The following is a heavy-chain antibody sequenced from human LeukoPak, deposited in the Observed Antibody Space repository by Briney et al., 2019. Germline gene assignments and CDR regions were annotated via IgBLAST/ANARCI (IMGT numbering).Heavy chain of an antibody. V-gene: IGHV3-33*01. J-gene: IGHJ4*02. CDR2: IWYDGSNK. CDR3: ARDRYSSGWTIDY. Sequence: GRSLRLSCAASGFTFSSYGMHWVRQAPGKGLEWVALIWYDGSNKYYADSVKGRFTISRDNSKNTVYLQMNSLRAENTAVYYCARDRYSSGWTIDYWGQGTLVTVSP. CDR1: GFTFSSYG. D-gene: IGHD6-19*01.